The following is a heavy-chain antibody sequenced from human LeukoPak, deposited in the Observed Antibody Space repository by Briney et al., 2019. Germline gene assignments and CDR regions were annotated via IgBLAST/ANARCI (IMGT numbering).Heavy chain of an antibody. Sequence: GGSLRLSCTVSGFTVSSNSMSWVRQAPGKGLEWVANIKQDGSEKYYVDSVKGRFTISKDNVNNLVFLQMNNLRVEDTAVYYCVREQWYRFDHWGQGILVTVSS. CDR2: IKQDGSEK. D-gene: IGHD6-19*01. CDR1: GFTVSSNS. CDR3: VREQWYRFDH. V-gene: IGHV3-7*03. J-gene: IGHJ4*02.